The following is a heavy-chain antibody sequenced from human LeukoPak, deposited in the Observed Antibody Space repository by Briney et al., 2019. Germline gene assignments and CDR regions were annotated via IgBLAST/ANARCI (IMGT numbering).Heavy chain of an antibody. CDR3: ARDRGDITMIVVVPKYYFDY. J-gene: IGHJ4*02. V-gene: IGHV1-18*01. D-gene: IGHD3-22*01. CDR1: GYTFTSYG. CDR2: ISAYNGNT. Sequence: ASVKVSCKASGYTFTSYGISWVRQAPGQGLEWMGWISAYNGNTNYAQKLQGRVTMTTDTSTSTAYMELRSLRSDDTAVYYCARDRGDITMIVVVPKYYFDYWGQGTLVTVSS.